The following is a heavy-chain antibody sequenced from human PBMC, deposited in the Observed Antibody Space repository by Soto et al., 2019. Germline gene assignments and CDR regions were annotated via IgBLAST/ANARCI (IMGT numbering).Heavy chain of an antibody. CDR1: GFTFSSYA. V-gene: IGHV3-23*01. D-gene: IGHD2-15*01. J-gene: IGHJ4*02. CDR3: AKKLGYCSGGSCYFDY. CDR2: ISGSGGST. Sequence: XGSLELSCAASGFTFSSYAMSWVRQAPGKGLEWVSAISGSGGSTYYADSVKGQFTISRDNSKNTLYLQMNSLRAKDTAVYYCAKKLGYCSGGSCYFDYWGQGTLVTVSS.